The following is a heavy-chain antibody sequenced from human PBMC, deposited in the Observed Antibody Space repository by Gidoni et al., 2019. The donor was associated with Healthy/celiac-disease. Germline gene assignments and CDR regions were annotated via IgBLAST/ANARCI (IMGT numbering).Heavy chain of an antibody. CDR2: IYYSGST. CDR3: ARADVLLWFGELWGDAFDI. CDR1: GGSISSSSYY. Sequence: QLQLQESGPGLVKPSETLSLTCTVSGGSISSSSYYWGWIRQPPGKGLAWIGSIYYSGSTYYNPSLKSRVTISVDTSKNQFSLKLSSVTAADTAVYYCARADVLLWFGELWGDAFDIWGQGTMVTVSS. D-gene: IGHD3-10*01. J-gene: IGHJ3*02. V-gene: IGHV4-39*01.